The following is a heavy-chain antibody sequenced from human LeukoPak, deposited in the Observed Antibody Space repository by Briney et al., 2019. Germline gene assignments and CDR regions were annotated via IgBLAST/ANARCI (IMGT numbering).Heavy chain of an antibody. CDR2: ISSSGTTI. V-gene: IGHV3-48*03. CDR1: GFTFSGYD. CDR3: ARGGSFFVY. Sequence: PGGSLRLSCAASGFTFSGYDMNWVRQAPGKGLEWVSYISSSGTTIYYADSVRGRFTISRDNAKNSLYLQMNSLRAEDTVVYYCARGGSFFVYWGQGTLVTVSS. J-gene: IGHJ4*02. D-gene: IGHD1-26*01.